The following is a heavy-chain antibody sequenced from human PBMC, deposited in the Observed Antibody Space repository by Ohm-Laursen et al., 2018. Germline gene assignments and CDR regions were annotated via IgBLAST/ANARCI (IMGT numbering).Heavy chain of an antibody. V-gene: IGHV3-9*01. Sequence: SLRLSCAASGFTFNSYGMHWVRQAPGKGLEWVSGISWNSGSIGYADPVKGRFTISRDNAKNSLYLQMNSLRAEDTALYYCAKDSGYDLGQGDPFDYWGQGTLVTVSS. D-gene: IGHD5-12*01. J-gene: IGHJ4*02. CDR1: GFTFNSYG. CDR3: AKDSGYDLGQGDPFDY. CDR2: ISWNSGSI.